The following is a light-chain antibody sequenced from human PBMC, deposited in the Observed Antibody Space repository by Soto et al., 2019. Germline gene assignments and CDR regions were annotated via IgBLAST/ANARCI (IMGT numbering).Light chain of an antibody. J-gene: IGKJ3*01. CDR3: TQAVQNR. CDR1: QSLLHTNGYNY. Sequence: EIVMTQSPLSLPVTPGEPASISCRSSQSLLHTNGYNYLDWYLQKPGQSPQLLIYLGSHWAAGMPDRVNGSGLGTYFTLTITRVEAEDVGVYYCTQAVQNRFDRGTKVDIK. CDR2: LGS. V-gene: IGKV2-28*01.